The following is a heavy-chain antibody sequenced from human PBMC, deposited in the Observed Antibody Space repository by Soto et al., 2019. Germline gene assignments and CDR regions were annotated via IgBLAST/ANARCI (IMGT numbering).Heavy chain of an antibody. Sequence: PPETLSLTCAVYGGSFSGYYWSWIRQPPGKGLEWIGEINHSGSTNYNPSLKSRVTISVDTSKNQFSLKLSSVTAADTAVYYCARGGKYYDSTGSDYYYYGMDVWGQGTTVTVSS. CDR1: GGSFSGYY. J-gene: IGHJ6*02. V-gene: IGHV4-34*01. CDR3: ARGGKYYDSTGSDYYYYGMDV. D-gene: IGHD3-22*01. CDR2: INHSGST.